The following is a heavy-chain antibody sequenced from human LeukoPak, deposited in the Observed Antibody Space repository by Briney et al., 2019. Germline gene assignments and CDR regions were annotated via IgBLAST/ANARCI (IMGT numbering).Heavy chain of an antibody. Sequence: SVKVSCKASGGTFSSYAISWVRQAPGQGLEWMGGIIPIFGTANYAQKFQGRVAITADESTSTAYMELSSLRSEDTAVYYCARGEAGDGYNYGEYFDYWGQGTLVTVSS. D-gene: IGHD5-24*01. CDR3: ARGEAGDGYNYGEYFDY. V-gene: IGHV1-69*13. J-gene: IGHJ4*02. CDR2: IIPIFGTA. CDR1: GGTFSSYA.